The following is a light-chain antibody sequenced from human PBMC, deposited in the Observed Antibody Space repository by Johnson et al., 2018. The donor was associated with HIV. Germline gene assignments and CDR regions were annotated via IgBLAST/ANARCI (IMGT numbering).Light chain of an antibody. Sequence: QSVLTQPPSVSATPGQKVTISCSGSSSNIENNYVSWYQQLPETAPKLLIYENNKRPSGIPDRFSGSKSGTSATLGVNGLQTGDEADYYCGTWESSLSAGVVGTGTKLTVL. J-gene: IGLJ1*01. CDR1: SSNIENNY. CDR2: ENN. V-gene: IGLV1-51*02. CDR3: GTWESSLSAGV.